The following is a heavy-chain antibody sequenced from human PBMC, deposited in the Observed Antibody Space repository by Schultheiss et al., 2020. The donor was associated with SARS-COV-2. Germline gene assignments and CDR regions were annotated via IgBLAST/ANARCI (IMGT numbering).Heavy chain of an antibody. CDR1: GFTFSSYG. CDR2: IRYDGSNK. CDR3: AKDLNTSWVQGYFQS. Sequence: GGSLRLSCAASGFTFSSYGMHWVRQAPGKGLEWVAFIRYDGSNKYYADSVKGRFTISRDNSKNTLYLQMSSLRAEDTSLYYCAKDLNTSWVQGYFQSWGQGTLVTVSS. V-gene: IGHV3-30*02. J-gene: IGHJ1*01. D-gene: IGHD2-2*01.